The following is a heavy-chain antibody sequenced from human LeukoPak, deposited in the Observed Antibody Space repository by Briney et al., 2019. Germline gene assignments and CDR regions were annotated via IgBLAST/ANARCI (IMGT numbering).Heavy chain of an antibody. J-gene: IGHJ4*02. CDR2: IYYSGST. V-gene: IGHV4-39*07. D-gene: IGHD7-27*01. Sequence: PSETLSLTCTVSGGSISSSSYYWGWIRQPPGKGLEWIGNIYYSGSTYYDPSLKSRVTISVDTPKNQISLKLTSVTAADTAVYYCGRWDWGSASLDYWGQGTLVTVSS. CDR3: GRWDWGSASLDY. CDR1: GGSISSSSYY.